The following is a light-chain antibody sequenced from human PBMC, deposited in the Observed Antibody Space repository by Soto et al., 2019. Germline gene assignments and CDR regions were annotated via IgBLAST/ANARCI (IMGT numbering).Light chain of an antibody. CDR2: SAS. V-gene: IGKV1-39*01. Sequence: IQMTQSPSSLSASVEGRVTITCRASQSILAYLNWYQVKLGKPPRLLIFSASNLQSGLPPRFNGSGSGTDFALTIGGVEPDDAATYYCQQTYATAFTFGQGTNL. CDR3: QQTYATAFT. J-gene: IGKJ2*01. CDR1: QSILAY.